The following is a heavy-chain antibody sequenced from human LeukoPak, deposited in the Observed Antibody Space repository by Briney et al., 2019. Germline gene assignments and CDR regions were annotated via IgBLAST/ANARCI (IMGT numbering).Heavy chain of an antibody. J-gene: IGHJ4*02. V-gene: IGHV3-20*04. D-gene: IGHD6-13*01. CDR2: INWNGGST. CDR1: GFTFDDYG. CDR3: AREGEQQLAPAYNFDY. Sequence: GGSLRLSCAASGFTFDDYGMSWVRHAPGKGLELVSGINWNGGSTGYADSVKGRFTISRDNAKNSLYLQMNSLRAEDTALYYCAREGEQQLAPAYNFDYWGQGTLVTVSS.